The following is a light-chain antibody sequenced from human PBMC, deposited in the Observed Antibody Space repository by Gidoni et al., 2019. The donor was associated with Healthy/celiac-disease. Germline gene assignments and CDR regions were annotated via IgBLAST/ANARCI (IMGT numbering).Light chain of an antibody. CDR1: QSLLHSNGYNY. CDR3: MQALQTRT. CDR2: LGS. V-gene: IGKV2-28*01. J-gene: IGKJ2*01. Sequence: DTVMTQSPLSLPVTPGEPASISCRSSQSLLHSNGYNYLDWYLQKPGQSPQLLIYLGSNRASGVPDRFSGSGSGTDFTLKISRVEAEDVGVYYCMQALQTRTFXXXTKLEIK.